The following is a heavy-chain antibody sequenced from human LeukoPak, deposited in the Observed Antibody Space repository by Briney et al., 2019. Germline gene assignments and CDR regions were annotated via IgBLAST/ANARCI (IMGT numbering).Heavy chain of an antibody. Sequence: ASVKVSCKASGYPFIGNYIHWVRQAPGQGLEWMGWINPNSGGTNYAQKFQGWVTMTRDTSISTAYMELSRLRSDDTAVYYCARGDCSSTSCYRDWFDPWGQGTLVTVSS. CDR2: INPNSGGT. J-gene: IGHJ5*02. V-gene: IGHV1-2*04. CDR1: GYPFIGNY. D-gene: IGHD2-2*02. CDR3: ARGDCSSTSCYRDWFDP.